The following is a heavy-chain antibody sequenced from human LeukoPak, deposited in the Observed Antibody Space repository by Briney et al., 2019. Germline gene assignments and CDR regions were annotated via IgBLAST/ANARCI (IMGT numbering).Heavy chain of an antibody. D-gene: IGHD3-22*01. CDR1: GGSISSSSYY. CDR2: IYYSGST. CDR3: ARPTSYYDSSHNWFDP. Sequence: SETLSLTCTVSGGSISSSSYYWGWIRQPPGKGLEWIGSIYYSGSTYYNPSLKSRVTISVDTSKNQFSLKLSSVTAADTAVYYCARPTSYYDSSHNWFDPWGQGTLVTVSS. V-gene: IGHV4-39*01. J-gene: IGHJ5*02.